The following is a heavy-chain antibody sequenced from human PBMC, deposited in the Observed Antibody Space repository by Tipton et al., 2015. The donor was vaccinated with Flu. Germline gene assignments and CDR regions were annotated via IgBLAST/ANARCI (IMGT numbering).Heavy chain of an antibody. D-gene: IGHD6-6*01. CDR1: GGSISDNY. V-gene: IGHV4-59*01. J-gene: IGHJ5*02. CDR3: ARGGASSLWFDP. Sequence: TLSLTCTVSGGSISDNYWSWIRQPPGRGLEWIGYIHYSGDTKYNPSLEGRVTILVDTSKNQFSLNLRSVTAADTAVYYCARGGASSLWFDPWGQGTLVTVSS. CDR2: IHYSGDT.